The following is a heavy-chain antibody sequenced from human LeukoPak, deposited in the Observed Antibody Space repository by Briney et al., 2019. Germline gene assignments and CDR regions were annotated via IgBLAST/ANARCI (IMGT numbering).Heavy chain of an antibody. Sequence: GESLKISCKGSGYRFTSYWSGWVRQMPGKGLEWMGIIYPGDSDTRYSPSFQGQVTISADKSISTAYLQWSSLKASDTAIYYCARLGPGGSAYYYYYMDVWGKGTTVTVSS. D-gene: IGHD3-16*01. V-gene: IGHV5-51*01. J-gene: IGHJ6*03. CDR3: ARLGPGGSAYYYYYMDV. CDR2: IYPGDSDT. CDR1: GYRFTSYW.